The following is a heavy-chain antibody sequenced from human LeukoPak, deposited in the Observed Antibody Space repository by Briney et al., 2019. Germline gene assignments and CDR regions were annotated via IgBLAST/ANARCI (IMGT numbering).Heavy chain of an antibody. V-gene: IGHV3-66*04. CDR3: ARLRWELWGLSFDE. CDR1: GFAVSNNY. J-gene: IGHJ4*02. Sequence: PGGSLRLSCAASGFAVSNNYMSWVRQAPGKGLEWVSVIYSDGSPYYADSVRGRFTISRDNSKNTLYLQMNSLRAEDTAVYYCARLRWELWGLSFDEWGQGTRVTVSS. CDR2: IYSDGSP. D-gene: IGHD1-26*01.